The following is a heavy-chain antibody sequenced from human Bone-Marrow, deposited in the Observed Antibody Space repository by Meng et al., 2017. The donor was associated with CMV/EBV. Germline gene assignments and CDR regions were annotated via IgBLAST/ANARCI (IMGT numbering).Heavy chain of an antibody. Sequence: ETLSLTCAASGFTFSSYWMSWVRQAPGKGLEWVANIKQDGSEKYYVDSVKGRFTISRDNAKNSLYLQMNSLRAEDTAVYYCARVRVTIFPSPHYYGMDVWGQGTTVTVSS. CDR2: IKQDGSEK. CDR3: ARVRVTIFPSPHYYGMDV. V-gene: IGHV3-7*01. J-gene: IGHJ6*02. D-gene: IGHD3-3*01. CDR1: GFTFSSYW.